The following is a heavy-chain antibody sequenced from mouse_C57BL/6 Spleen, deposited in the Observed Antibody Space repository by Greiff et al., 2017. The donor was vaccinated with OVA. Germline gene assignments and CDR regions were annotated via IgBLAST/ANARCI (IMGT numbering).Heavy chain of an antibody. CDR3: ARGTPNGYFDV. V-gene: IGHV1-72*01. CDR2: IDPTSGGT. CDR1: GYTFTSYW. Sequence: VQLQQPGAELVKPGASVKMSCKASGYTFTSYWMHWVKQRPGRGLEWIGRIDPTSGGTKYNEKLKSKATLTVDKPSRTTYMQLSSLTSEDSVVYYCARGTPNGYFDVWGTGTTVTVSS. J-gene: IGHJ1*03.